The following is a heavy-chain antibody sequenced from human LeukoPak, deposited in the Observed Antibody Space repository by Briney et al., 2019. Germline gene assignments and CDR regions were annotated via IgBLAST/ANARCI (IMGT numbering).Heavy chain of an antibody. D-gene: IGHD3-10*01. J-gene: IGHJ4*02. Sequence: GGSLRLSCAASGFTFSSYAMSWVRQAPGKGLEWVSAISGSGGSTYYADSVKGRFTISRDNSKNTLYLQMNSLRAEDTAVYYCAREIDGSGPSSAGLDYWGQGTLVTVSS. V-gene: IGHV3-23*01. CDR1: GFTFSSYA. CDR2: ISGSGGST. CDR3: AREIDGSGPSSAGLDY.